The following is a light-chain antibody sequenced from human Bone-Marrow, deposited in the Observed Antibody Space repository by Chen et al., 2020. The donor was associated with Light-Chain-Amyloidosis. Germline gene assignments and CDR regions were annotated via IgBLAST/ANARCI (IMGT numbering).Light chain of an antibody. V-gene: IGKV1-5*03. CDR2: MAS. Sequence: DIQMTQSPSTLSASVGDRVTITCRASQSISTWLAWYQQKTGKAPKLLIYMASSLESGVPSRFSGSGSGTEFTLTISSLQPDDCATYYCQQYDSYPRTFGPGTKVDIK. CDR3: QQYDSYPRT. CDR1: QSISTW. J-gene: IGKJ3*01.